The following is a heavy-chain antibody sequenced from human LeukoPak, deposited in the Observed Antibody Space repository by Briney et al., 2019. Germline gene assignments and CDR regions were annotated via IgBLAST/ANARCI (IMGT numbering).Heavy chain of an antibody. CDR1: GYTFTSYG. D-gene: IGHD3-10*01. Sequence: ASVKVSCKTSGYTFTSYGISWVRQAPGQGLEWMGWISAYNGNTNYARKSQGRVSLTTETSTSTAYMKLRSLRSDDTAVYYCALRMVRGVILDFFDYWGQGTLVTVSS. V-gene: IGHV1-18*01. CDR3: ALRMVRGVILDFFDY. J-gene: IGHJ4*02. CDR2: ISAYNGNT.